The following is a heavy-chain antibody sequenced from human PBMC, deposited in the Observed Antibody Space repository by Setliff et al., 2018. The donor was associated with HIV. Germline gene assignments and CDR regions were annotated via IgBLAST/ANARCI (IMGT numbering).Heavy chain of an antibody. Sequence: GGSLRLSCAASGFTFSGSAMHWVRQASGKGLEWVGRIRSETNTYATAYAASVKGRFTISRDDSKNTAYLQMNSLKTEDTAVYYCAKDFFGGSGALDAFDIWGQGTMVTVSS. CDR2: IRSETNTYAT. CDR3: AKDFFGGSGALDAFDI. J-gene: IGHJ3*02. V-gene: IGHV3-73*01. CDR1: GFTFSGSA. D-gene: IGHD3-10*01.